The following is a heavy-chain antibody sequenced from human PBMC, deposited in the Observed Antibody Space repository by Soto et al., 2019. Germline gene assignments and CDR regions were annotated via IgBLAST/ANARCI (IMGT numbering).Heavy chain of an antibody. V-gene: IGHV1-8*01. CDR3: ARGRRYCTTTSCYPPALFPYGMDV. D-gene: IGHD2-2*01. CDR1: GYTFTNYD. J-gene: IGHJ6*02. Sequence: QVQLVQSGAEVKKPGASVKVSCETSGYTFTNYDINWVRQAAGQGLEWMGWINPDSDNTGYAQKFQGRVTMTRDTSISTAYMDLNSLRSEDTAVYYCARGRRYCTTTSCYPPALFPYGMDVWGQGTTVTVSS. CDR2: INPDSDNT.